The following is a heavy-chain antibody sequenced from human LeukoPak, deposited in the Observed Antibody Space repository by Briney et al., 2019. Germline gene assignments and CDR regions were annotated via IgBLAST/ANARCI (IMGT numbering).Heavy chain of an antibody. J-gene: IGHJ4*02. Sequence: GGSLRLSCAASRFTFSSYWMHWVRQAPGKGLEWVSSISSGSTNIYYADSVKGRFTISRDNAKNSLYLQMNSLRDEDTAVYYCARGGDSDYAFDYWGQGTLVTVSS. V-gene: IGHV3-21*01. CDR2: ISSGSTNI. CDR3: ARGGDSDYAFDY. D-gene: IGHD4-17*01. CDR1: RFTFSSYW.